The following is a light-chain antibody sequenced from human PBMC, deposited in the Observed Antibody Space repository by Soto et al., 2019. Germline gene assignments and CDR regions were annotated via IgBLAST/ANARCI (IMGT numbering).Light chain of an antibody. CDR1: QSVSSN. J-gene: IGKJ1*01. CDR2: GAS. Sequence: EIVMTQSPVTLSVSPGERATLSCRASQSVSSNLVWYQQKPGQAPRLLIYGASTRATGIPARFSGSGSGTEFTLTISSLQSEDFAVYYCQQYKNWPRTFGKGTKVEIK. V-gene: IGKV3-15*01. CDR3: QQYKNWPRT.